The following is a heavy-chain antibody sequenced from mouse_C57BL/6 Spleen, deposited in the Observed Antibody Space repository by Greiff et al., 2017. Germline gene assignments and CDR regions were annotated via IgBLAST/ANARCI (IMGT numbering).Heavy chain of an antibody. J-gene: IGHJ3*01. V-gene: IGHV8-8*01. D-gene: IGHD2-3*01. CDR3: ARHPGGDGYYEY. Sequence: QVTLKVSGPGILQPSQTLSLTCSFSGFSLSTFGMGVGWIRPPSGKGLEWLAHIWWDDDKYYNPALKSRLSISKETSTNPVFLKIANVDTDDTATYYCARHPGGDGYYEYWGQGTLVTVSA. CDR2: IWWDDDK. CDR1: GFSLSTFGMG.